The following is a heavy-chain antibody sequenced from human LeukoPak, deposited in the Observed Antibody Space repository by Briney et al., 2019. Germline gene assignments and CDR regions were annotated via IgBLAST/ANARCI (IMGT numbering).Heavy chain of an antibody. J-gene: IGHJ5*02. V-gene: IGHV4-34*01. Sequence: GSLRLSCAASGFTFSSYSMNWVGQPPGRGLEWIGEINHSGSTNYNPSLKSRVTISLDTSKNQSSLKLSSVTAAHTAVYYCARGLKEAAGGVWFDPWGQGTLVTVSS. CDR2: INHSGST. D-gene: IGHD6-13*01. CDR1: GFTFSSYS. CDR3: ARGLKEAAGGVWFDP.